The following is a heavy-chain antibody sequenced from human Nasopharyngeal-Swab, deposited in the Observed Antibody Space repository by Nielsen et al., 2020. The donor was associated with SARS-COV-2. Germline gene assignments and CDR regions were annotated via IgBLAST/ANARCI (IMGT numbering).Heavy chain of an antibody. J-gene: IGHJ4*02. CDR3: ARGNEQMDY. D-gene: IGHD1-1*01. CDR2: ISSSSSYI. V-gene: IGHV3-21*01. Sequence: VRQAPGKGLEWVSSISSSSSYIYYADSVKGRFTISRDNAKNSLYLQMNSLRAEDTAVYYCARGNEQMDYWGQGTLVTVSS.